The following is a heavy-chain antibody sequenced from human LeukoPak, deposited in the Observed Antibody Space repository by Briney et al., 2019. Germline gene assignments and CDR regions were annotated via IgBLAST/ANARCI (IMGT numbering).Heavy chain of an antibody. CDR3: VRGVGVSRFNYLDS. CDR2: IRSSSSYT. Sequence: KTGGSLIIFCAASGFTFSDYYMSWIRQAPGKGLEWVSYIRSSSSYTNYADSVKGRFTISRDNAKNSLYLQMNRLRDDDTAVYYCVRGVGVSRFNYLDSWGQGTLVIVSS. CDR1: GFTFSDYY. J-gene: IGHJ4*02. V-gene: IGHV3-11*06. D-gene: IGHD2-2*01.